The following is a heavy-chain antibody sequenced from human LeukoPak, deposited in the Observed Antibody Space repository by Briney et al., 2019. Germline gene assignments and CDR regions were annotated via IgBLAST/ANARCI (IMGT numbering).Heavy chain of an antibody. CDR1: GFTFSSYW. D-gene: IGHD1-1*01. J-gene: IGHJ5*01. CDR3: ARCRSGNTKWFDP. V-gene: IGHV3-7*05. Sequence: PGGSLRLSCAASGFTFSSYWMSWVRQAPGKGLEWVANIKQDGSEKYYVDSVKGRFTISRDSAKNSLYLQTNSLRAEDTAVYYCARCRSGNTKWFDPWGQGTMVTVSS. CDR2: IKQDGSEK.